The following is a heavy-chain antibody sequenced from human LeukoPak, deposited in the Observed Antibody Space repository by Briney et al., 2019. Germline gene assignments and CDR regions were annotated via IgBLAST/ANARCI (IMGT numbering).Heavy chain of an antibody. CDR2: ISWNSGSI. CDR1: GFTFDDYA. D-gene: IGHD1-7*01. CDR3: ARVSRELPGYFDY. V-gene: IGHV3-9*01. Sequence: PGRSLRLSCAASGFTFDDYAMHWVRQAPGKGLEWVSGISWNSGSIGYADSVKGRFTISRDNAKNSLYLQMNSLRAEDTAVYYCARVSRELPGYFDYWGQGTLVTVSS. J-gene: IGHJ4*02.